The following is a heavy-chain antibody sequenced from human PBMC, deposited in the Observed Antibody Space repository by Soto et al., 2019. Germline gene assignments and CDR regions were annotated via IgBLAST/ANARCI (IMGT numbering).Heavy chain of an antibody. J-gene: IGHJ6*02. D-gene: IGHD6-13*01. CDR2: ISAYNGNT. V-gene: IGHV1-18*01. CDR3: ARDPTRKAGQLPYYYYGMDV. Sequence: QVPLVQSGAEVKKPGASVKVSCKASGYTFTSYGISWVRQAPGQGLEWMGWISAYNGNTNYAQKLQGRVTMTTDTSTRTAYMELRSLGSDATAVYYCARDPTRKAGQLPYYYYGMDVWGQGTTVTVSS. CDR1: GYTFTSYG.